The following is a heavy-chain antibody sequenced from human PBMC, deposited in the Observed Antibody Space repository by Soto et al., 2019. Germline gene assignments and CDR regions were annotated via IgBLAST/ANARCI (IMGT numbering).Heavy chain of an antibody. CDR3: ARGHITMVRGVIIPYYYYYMDV. Sequence: VQLVESGGGLVQPGGSLRLSCAASGFTFSSYSMNWVRQAPGKGLEWVSYISSSSSTIYYADSVKGRFIISRDNAKNSLYLQMNSLRAEDTAVYYCARGHITMVRGVIIPYYYYYMDVWGKGTTVTVSS. CDR1: GFTFSSYS. V-gene: IGHV3-48*01. D-gene: IGHD3-10*01. J-gene: IGHJ6*03. CDR2: ISSSSSTI.